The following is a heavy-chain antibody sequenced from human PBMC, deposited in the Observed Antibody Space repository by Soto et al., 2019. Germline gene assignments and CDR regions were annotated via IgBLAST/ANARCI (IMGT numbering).Heavy chain of an antibody. V-gene: IGHV3-9*01. CDR2: INWNSGSI. CDR3: VKDESINWYSGHFRH. D-gene: IGHD6-13*01. J-gene: IGHJ1*01. Sequence: GGSLRLSCAASGFTFDYYAMHWVRQFPGKGLEWVSGINWNSGSIGYGDSVKGRFATSRDNAKNSLHLQMNSLSAEDTAFYYCVKDESINWYSGHFRHWGQGTLVTVSS. CDR1: GFTFDYYA.